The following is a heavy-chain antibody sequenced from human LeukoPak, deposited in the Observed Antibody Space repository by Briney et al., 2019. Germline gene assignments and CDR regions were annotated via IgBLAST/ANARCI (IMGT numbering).Heavy chain of an antibody. V-gene: IGHV1-2*02. CDR2: INPDGGVT. CDR1: GYSFTGYY. Sequence: ASVKVSCKASGYSFTGYYIHWVRQAPGQGLEWMGWINPDGGVTKSSQNFQGRVTMTRDKSINTVYMELSGLTSDDTALYYCARGPNHYYYMDFWGTGTTVSVSS. D-gene: IGHD2-8*01. J-gene: IGHJ6*03. CDR3: ARGPNHYYYMDF.